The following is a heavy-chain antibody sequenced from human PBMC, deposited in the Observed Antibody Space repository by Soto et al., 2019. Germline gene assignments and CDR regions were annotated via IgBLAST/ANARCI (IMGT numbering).Heavy chain of an antibody. V-gene: IGHV3-21*01. Sequence: GGSLRLSCAASGFTFSSYSMNWVRQAPGKGLEWASSISSSSSYIYYADSVKGRFTISRDNAKNSLYLQMNSLRAEDTAVYYCARDGGMTYYYYYGMDVWGQGTTVTVSS. J-gene: IGHJ6*02. CDR1: GFTFSSYS. CDR2: ISSSSSYI. D-gene: IGHD3-16*01. CDR3: ARDGGMTYYYYYGMDV.